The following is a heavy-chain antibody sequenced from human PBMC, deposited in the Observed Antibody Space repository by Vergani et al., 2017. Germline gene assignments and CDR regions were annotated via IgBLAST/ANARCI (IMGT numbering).Heavy chain of an antibody. D-gene: IGHD6-13*01. J-gene: IGHJ5*02. CDR3: ASVIAAAGTGDWFDP. Sequence: QVQLQQWGAGLLKPSETLSLTCAVSGYSISSGYYWGWIRQPPGKGLEWIGSIYHSGSTYYNPSLKSRVTISVDTSKNQFSLKLSSVTAADTAVYYCASVIAAAGTGDWFDPWGQGTLVTVSS. V-gene: IGHV4-38-2*01. CDR2: IYHSGST. CDR1: GYSISSGYY.